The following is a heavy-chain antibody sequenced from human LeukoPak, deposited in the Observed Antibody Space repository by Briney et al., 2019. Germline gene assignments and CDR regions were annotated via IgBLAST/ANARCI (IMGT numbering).Heavy chain of an antibody. CDR2: INHSGST. CDR3: ARSTVSKSSSGLPQNWFDP. Sequence: PSETLSLTCAVYGGSFSGYYWSWIRQLPGKGLEWIGEINHSGSTNYNPSLKSRVPISVDTSKNQFSPKLRPVTAADTPVYYCARSTVSKSSSGLPQNWFDPWGQGTLVTVSS. V-gene: IGHV4-34*01. J-gene: IGHJ5*02. CDR1: GGSFSGYY. D-gene: IGHD6-6*01.